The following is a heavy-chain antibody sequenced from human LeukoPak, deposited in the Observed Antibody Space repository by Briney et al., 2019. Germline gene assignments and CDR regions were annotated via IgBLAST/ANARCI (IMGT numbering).Heavy chain of an antibody. V-gene: IGHV1-18*01. CDR1: GYTFTSYG. Sequence: ASVKVSCKASGYTFTSYGISWGRQAPGQGVEWMGWISAYNGNTNYAQKLQGRVTMTTDTSTSTAYMELRSLRSDDTAVYYCARDPYYDFWSGYSSWFDHWGQGTLVTVSS. CDR3: ARDPYYDFWSGYSSWFDH. D-gene: IGHD3-3*01. J-gene: IGHJ5*02. CDR2: ISAYNGNT.